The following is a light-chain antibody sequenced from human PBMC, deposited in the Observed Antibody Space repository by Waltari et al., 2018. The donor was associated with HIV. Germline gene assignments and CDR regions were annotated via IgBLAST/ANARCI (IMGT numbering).Light chain of an antibody. CDR1: SGPVTSDHH. V-gene: IGLV7-46*01. Sequence: QAVVTQEPSLTVSPGGTVTLTCGSSSGPVTSDHHPYWFQQKSGQAPRTLIYDTFNKHSWTPARFSGSLLGGKAALTLSGAQPEDEAEYFCLLSFAGARPVVFGGGTNLTVL. CDR3: LLSFAGARPVV. CDR2: DTF. J-gene: IGLJ2*01.